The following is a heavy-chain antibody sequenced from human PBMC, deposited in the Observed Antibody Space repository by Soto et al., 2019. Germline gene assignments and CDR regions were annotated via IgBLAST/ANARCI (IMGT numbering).Heavy chain of an antibody. V-gene: IGHV3-23*01. CDR3: AKGDYGSGSYFIDY. D-gene: IGHD3-10*01. CDR2: ISGSGGST. J-gene: IGHJ4*02. CDR1: GFTFSSYA. Sequence: EVQPLESGGGLVQPGGSLRLSCAASGFTFSSYAMSWVRQAPGKGLEWVSAISGSGGSTYYADSVKGRFTISRDNSKNTLYLQMNSLRAEDTAVYYCAKGDYGSGSYFIDYWGQGTLVTVSS.